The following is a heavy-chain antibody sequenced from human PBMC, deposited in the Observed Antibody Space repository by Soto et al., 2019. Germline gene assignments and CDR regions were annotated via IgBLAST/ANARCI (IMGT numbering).Heavy chain of an antibody. CDR1: GYSFTSLD. J-gene: IGHJ4*02. Sequence: QVQLVQSGAEVREPGASVKVSCTASGYSFTSLDINRVRQTTGQGLEWMGWMQPSSGRTGYAQKFQGRVTMTRDTSINTAYMELSSLTSDDTAFYYCARRVTAGVDYWGQGTLVTVSS. D-gene: IGHD1-26*01. V-gene: IGHV1-8*01. CDR3: ARRVTAGVDY. CDR2: MQPSSGRT.